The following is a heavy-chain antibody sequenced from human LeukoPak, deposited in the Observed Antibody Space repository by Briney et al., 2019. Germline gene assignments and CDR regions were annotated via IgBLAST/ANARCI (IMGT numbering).Heavy chain of an antibody. D-gene: IGHD5-24*01. J-gene: IGHJ4*02. V-gene: IGHV3-7*03. Sequence: GASLRLSWAAAGVMFSSNWVSWVRMAPWKGLEWVANIKEDGTETYYVDSVKGRFTISRDNAKNSLYLQMNSLRVEDTAVYYCAKEGRSLQTYWGQGTLVTVSS. CDR2: IKEDGTET. CDR3: AKEGRSLQTY. CDR1: GVMFSSNW.